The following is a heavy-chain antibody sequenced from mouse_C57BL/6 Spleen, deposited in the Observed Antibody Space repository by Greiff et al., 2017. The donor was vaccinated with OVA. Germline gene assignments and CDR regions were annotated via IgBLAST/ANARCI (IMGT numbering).Heavy chain of an antibody. J-gene: IGHJ2*01. V-gene: IGHV1-50*01. CDR2: IDPSASYT. D-gene: IGHD1-1*01. Sequence: QVQLQQPGAELVKPGASVKLSCKASGYTFTCSWMHWVQQRPGPGLEWIGEIDPSASYTNYNQKFKGKATLTADTSPSTAYMQLSSLTSEDSAVYYCARRDCYGREGYLDYWGQGTTLTVSS. CDR1: GYTFTCSW. CDR3: ARRDCYGREGYLDY.